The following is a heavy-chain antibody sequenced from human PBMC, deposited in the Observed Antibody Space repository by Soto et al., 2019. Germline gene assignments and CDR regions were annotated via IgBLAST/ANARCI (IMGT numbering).Heavy chain of an antibody. CDR3: ARAPSWTAGPFDY. CDR1: GFTVSSNY. CDR2: TYSGGST. D-gene: IGHD6-25*01. J-gene: IGHJ4*02. V-gene: IGHV3-66*01. Sequence: GGSLRLSCAASGFTVSSNYMSWVRQAPGKGPEWVSVTYSGGSTYYADSVKGRFTISRDNSKNTLYLQMNSLRAEDTAVYYCARAPSWTAGPFDYWGQGTPVTVSS.